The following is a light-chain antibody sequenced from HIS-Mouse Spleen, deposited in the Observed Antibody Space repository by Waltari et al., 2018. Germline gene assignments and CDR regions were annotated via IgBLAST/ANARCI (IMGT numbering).Light chain of an antibody. CDR2: EGS. Sequence: QSALTQPASVSGSPGQSITISCTGTSRDLGRYHLFSWYQQHPGKAPKLMIYEGSKRPSGVSNRFSGSKSGNTASLTISGLQAEDEADYYCCSYAGSSTWVFGGGTKLTVL. V-gene: IGLV2-23*01. J-gene: IGLJ3*02. CDR3: CSYAGSSTWV. CDR1: SRDLGRYHL.